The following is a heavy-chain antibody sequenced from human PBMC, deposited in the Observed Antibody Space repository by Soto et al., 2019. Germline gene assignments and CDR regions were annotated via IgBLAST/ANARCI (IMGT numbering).Heavy chain of an antibody. D-gene: IGHD6-6*01. J-gene: IGHJ6*02. Sequence: GESLKISCKGSGYSFTSYWISWVRQMPGKGLEWMGRIDPSDSYTNYSPSFQGHVTISADKSISTAYLQWSSLKASDTAMYYCARHASIAARLDYYYGMDVWGQGTTVTVSS. CDR3: ARHASIAARLDYYYGMDV. CDR1: GYSFTSYW. CDR2: IDPSDSYT. V-gene: IGHV5-10-1*01.